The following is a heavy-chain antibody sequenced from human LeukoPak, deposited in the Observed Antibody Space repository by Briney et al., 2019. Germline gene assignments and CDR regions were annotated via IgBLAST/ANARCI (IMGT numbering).Heavy chain of an antibody. CDR1: GYTFTGYY. CDR2: INPNSGGT. D-gene: IGHD4-23*01. J-gene: IGHJ4*02. CDR3: ARDQDYGGTSDY. V-gene: IGHV1-2*02. Sequence: AXVKVSCKASGYTFTGYYMHWVRQAPGQGLEWMGWINPNSGGTNYAQKFQGRVTMTRDTSISTAYMELSRLRSDDTAVYYCARDQDYGGTSDYWGQGTLVTVSS.